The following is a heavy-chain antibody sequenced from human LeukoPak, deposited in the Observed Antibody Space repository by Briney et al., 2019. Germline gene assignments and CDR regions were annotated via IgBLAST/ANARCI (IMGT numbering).Heavy chain of an antibody. CDR2: IIPIFGTA. V-gene: IGHV1-69*13. J-gene: IGHJ6*02. CDR1: GGTFSSYA. D-gene: IGHD6-13*01. CDR3: AADRKQLVRLDYYGMDV. Sequence: GASVNVSCKASGGTFSSYAISWVRQAPGQGLEWMGGIIPIFGTANYAQKFQGRVTITADESTSTAYMELSSLRSEDTAVYYCAADRKQLVRLDYYGMDVWGQGTTVTVSS.